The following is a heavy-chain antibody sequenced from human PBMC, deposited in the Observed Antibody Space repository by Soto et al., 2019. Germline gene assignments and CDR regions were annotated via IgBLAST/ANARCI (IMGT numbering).Heavy chain of an antibody. V-gene: IGHV3-23*01. CDR1: GFTFSSYA. D-gene: IGHD3-10*01. J-gene: IGHJ3*02. Sequence: EVQLLESGGGLVQPGGSLRLSCAASGFTFSSYAMSWVRQAPGKGLEWVSAISGSGGSTYYADSVKGRFTISRDNSKNTLYLQMNSLRAEDTAVYYCAKVSGSGSYFAQPTDAFDIWGQGTMVTVSS. CDR3: AKVSGSGSYFAQPTDAFDI. CDR2: ISGSGGST.